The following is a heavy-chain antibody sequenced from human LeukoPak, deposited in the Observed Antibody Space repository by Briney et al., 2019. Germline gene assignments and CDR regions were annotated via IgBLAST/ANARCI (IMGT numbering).Heavy chain of an antibody. J-gene: IGHJ6*02. CDR3: ARINYGDYWYGMDV. CDR1: GGTFSSYA. Sequence: SVKVSCKASGGTFSSYAISWVRQAPGQGLEWMGGIIPIFGTANYAQKFRGRVTMTRDTSISTAYMELSSLRSEDTAVYYCARINYGDYWYGMDVWGQGTTVTVSS. D-gene: IGHD4-17*01. CDR2: IIPIFGTA. V-gene: IGHV1-69*05.